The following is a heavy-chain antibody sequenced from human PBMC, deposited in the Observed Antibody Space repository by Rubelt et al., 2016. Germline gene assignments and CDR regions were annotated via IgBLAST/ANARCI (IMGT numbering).Heavy chain of an antibody. CDR1: GYTFTSYG. J-gene: IGHJ4*02. V-gene: IGHV1-18*01. CDR2: ISAYNGNT. D-gene: IGHD6-13*01. CDR3: ARVISGVEYSSSWHFDY. Sequence: QVQLVQSGAEVKKPGASVKVSCKASGYTFTSYGISWVRQAPGQGLEWMGWISAYNGNTNYAQKHQGRVTMTTDTSTSTAYMGRRSLRSDDTAVYYCARVISGVEYSSSWHFDYWGQGTLVTVSS.